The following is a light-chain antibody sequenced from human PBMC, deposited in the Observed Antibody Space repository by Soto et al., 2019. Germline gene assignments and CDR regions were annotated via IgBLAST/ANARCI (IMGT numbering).Light chain of an antibody. Sequence: QSALTQPASVSGSPGQSITISCIGTSRDVGGYDYVSWYQQYSGKTPKLMIYEVTNRPSGVSNRFSGSKSGNTASLTISGLQAEDEADYYCSSYTSSSASVIFGGGTQLTVL. V-gene: IGLV2-14*01. CDR3: SSYTSSSASVI. J-gene: IGLJ2*01. CDR1: SRDVGGYDY. CDR2: EVT.